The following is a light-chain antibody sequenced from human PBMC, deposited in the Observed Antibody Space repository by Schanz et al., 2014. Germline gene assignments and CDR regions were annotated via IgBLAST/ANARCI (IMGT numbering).Light chain of an antibody. J-gene: IGLJ1*01. Sequence: QSVLTQPPSVSAAPGQKVTISCSGSSSNIGNNYVSWYQQFPGTAPKLLIHNSDQRPSGVPDRFSGSKSGTSASLAISGLQAEDEADYYCQSYDNSLSGHYVFGTGTKLTVL. V-gene: IGLV1-40*01. CDR3: QSYDNSLSGHYV. CDR1: SSNIGNNY. CDR2: NSD.